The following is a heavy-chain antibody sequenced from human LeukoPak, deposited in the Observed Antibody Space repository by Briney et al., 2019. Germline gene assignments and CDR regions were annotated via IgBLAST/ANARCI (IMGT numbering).Heavy chain of an antibody. CDR1: GGSFSGYY. D-gene: IGHD2-2*01. J-gene: IGHJ6*04. V-gene: IGHV4-34*01. CDR2: INHSGST. CDR3: AGRYCSSTSCYFHYYYGMDV. Sequence: PSETLSLTCAVYGGSFSGYYWSWIRQPPGKGLEWLGEINHSGSTNYNPSLQSRVTISVATSKHQFSLKLSSVTAADTAVYYCAGRYCSSTSCYFHYYYGMDVWGKGTTVTVSS.